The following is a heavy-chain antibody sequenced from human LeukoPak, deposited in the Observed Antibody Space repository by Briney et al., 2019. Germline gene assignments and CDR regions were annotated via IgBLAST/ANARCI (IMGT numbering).Heavy chain of an antibody. CDR3: ARGSGSYSYLIDY. CDR1: GGSISSHY. CDR2: IYYSGST. D-gene: IGHD1-26*01. J-gene: IGHJ4*02. Sequence: KPSETLSLTCTVSGGSISSHYWSWIRQPPGKGLEWIGYIYYSGSTNYNPSLKSRVTISVDTSKNQFSLKLSPVTAADTAVYYCARGSGSYSYLIDYWGQGTLVTVYS. V-gene: IGHV4-59*08.